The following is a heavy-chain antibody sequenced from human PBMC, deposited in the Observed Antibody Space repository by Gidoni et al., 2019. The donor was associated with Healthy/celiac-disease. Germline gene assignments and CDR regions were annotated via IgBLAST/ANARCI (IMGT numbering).Heavy chain of an antibody. CDR1: VFTFSRYG. CDR2: IAYDGSNK. J-gene: IGHJ4*02. V-gene: IGHV3-30*03. Sequence: QVQLVESGGGVVQPGRSLRLSCAASVFTFSRYGMHWVRQAPGKGLEWVAVIAYDGSNKYYADSVKGRFTISRDNSKNTLYLQMNSLRAEDTAVYYCARAGPSGGLDYWGQGTLVTVSS. CDR3: ARAGPSGGLDY. D-gene: IGHD1-26*01.